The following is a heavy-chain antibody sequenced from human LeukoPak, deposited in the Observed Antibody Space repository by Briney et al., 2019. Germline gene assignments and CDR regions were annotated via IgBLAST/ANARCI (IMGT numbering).Heavy chain of an antibody. CDR3: AKFDLENSNFDY. J-gene: IGHJ4*02. CDR2: ISGSGGST. Sequence: GGSLRLSCAASGFTFSSYAMSWVRQAPGKGLEWVSAISGSGGSTYYADSVKGRFTISRDNSKNTLYLEMNSLRAEDTAVYYCAKFDLENSNFDYWGQGTLVTVSS. V-gene: IGHV3-23*01. D-gene: IGHD5-24*01. CDR1: GFTFSSYA.